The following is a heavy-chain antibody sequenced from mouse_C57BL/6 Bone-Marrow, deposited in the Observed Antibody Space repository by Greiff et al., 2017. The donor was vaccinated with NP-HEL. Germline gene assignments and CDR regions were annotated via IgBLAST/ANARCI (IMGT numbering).Heavy chain of an antibody. Sequence: VKLMESGAELVRPGASVKLSCKASGYTFTDYYINWVKQRPGQGLEWIARIYPGSGNTYYNEKFKGKATLTAEKSSSTAYMQLSSLTSEDSAVYFCARLGELGDYWGQGTTLTVSS. CDR1: GYTFTDYY. V-gene: IGHV1-76*01. CDR3: ARLGELGDY. J-gene: IGHJ2*01. D-gene: IGHD4-1*01. CDR2: IYPGSGNT.